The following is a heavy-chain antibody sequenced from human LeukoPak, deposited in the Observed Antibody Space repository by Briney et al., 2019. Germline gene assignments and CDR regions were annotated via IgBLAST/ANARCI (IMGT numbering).Heavy chain of an antibody. V-gene: IGHV1-46*01. Sequence: ASVKVSCKASGYTFTSYYMHWVRQAPGQGLEWMGIINPSGGSTSYAQKFQGRVTMTRDTSTSTVYMELSSLRSEDTAVYYCARAENGDYGGRYFDLWGRGTLVTVSS. CDR1: GYTFTSYY. CDR2: INPSGGST. J-gene: IGHJ2*01. D-gene: IGHD4-17*01. CDR3: ARAENGDYGGRYFDL.